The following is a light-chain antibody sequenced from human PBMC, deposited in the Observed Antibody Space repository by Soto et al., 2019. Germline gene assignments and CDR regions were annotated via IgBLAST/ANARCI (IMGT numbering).Light chain of an antibody. J-gene: IGKJ4*01. CDR2: DAS. V-gene: IGKV3-11*01. CDR3: QQRSRWLLA. Sequence: LSPRERATLFYRASQSVRAYLAWYQQKPGQAPRLLIYDASNRATGIPARFSGSGSGTDFTLTISLLMPADFAVYSSQQRSRWLLAFWGGTKVDIK. CDR1: QSVRAY.